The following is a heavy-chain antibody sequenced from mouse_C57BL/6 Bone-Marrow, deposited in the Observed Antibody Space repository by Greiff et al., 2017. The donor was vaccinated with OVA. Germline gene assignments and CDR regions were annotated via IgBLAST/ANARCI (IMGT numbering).Heavy chain of an antibody. CDR1: GYTFTDYE. CDR3: TGIYYVNYCSLGY. CDR2: IDPETGGT. V-gene: IGHV1-15*01. D-gene: IGHD2-1*01. Sequence: VKLMESGAELVRPGASVTLSCKASGYTFTDYEMHWVRQTPVQGLEWIGAIDPETGGTAYNQKFKGKAILTDDKSSSTAYMELGSLTSEDSAVYFGTGIYYVNYCSLGYWGQRTSVTVSS. J-gene: IGHJ4*01.